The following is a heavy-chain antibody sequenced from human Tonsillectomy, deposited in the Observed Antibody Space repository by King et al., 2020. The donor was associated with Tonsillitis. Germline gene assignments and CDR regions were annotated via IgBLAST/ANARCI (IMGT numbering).Heavy chain of an antibody. Sequence: QLVQAGAEVKKPGASVKVSCKASGDTFTGYYMHWVRQAPGQGLEWMGWINPNSGGTNYAKKFQVRVTMTRDTSISTAYMELSRLRSDDTAVYYCARGNYDYVWGNYEVDYWGQGTLVTVSS. D-gene: IGHD3-16*01. CDR1: GDTFTGYY. CDR2: INPNSGGT. CDR3: ARGNYDYVWGNYEVDY. J-gene: IGHJ4*02. V-gene: IGHV1-2*02.